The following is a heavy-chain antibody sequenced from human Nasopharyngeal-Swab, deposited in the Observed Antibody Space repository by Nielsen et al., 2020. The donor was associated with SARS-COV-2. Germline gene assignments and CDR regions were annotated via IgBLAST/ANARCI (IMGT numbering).Heavy chain of an antibody. CDR1: GGSFSSYY. J-gene: IGHJ5*02. Sequence: SETLSLTCALYGGSFSSYYWSWIRQPAGKGLEWIGRIYTSGSTNYNPSLRSRVTMSVDTSKNQFSLKLSSVTAADTAVYYCARESGSSRAVVDPWGQGTLVTVSS. CDR2: IYTSGST. D-gene: IGHD1-26*01. V-gene: IGHV4-4*07. CDR3: ARESGSSRAVVDP.